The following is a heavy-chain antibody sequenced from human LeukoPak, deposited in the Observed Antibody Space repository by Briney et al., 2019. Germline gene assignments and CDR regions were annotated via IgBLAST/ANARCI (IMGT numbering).Heavy chain of an antibody. J-gene: IGHJ4*02. CDR2: ISYDGSNK. CDR1: GFTFSSYG. CDR3: AKDFRRDLEWFDY. V-gene: IGHV3-30*18. Sequence: GGSLRLSCAASGFTFSSYGMHWVRQAPGKGLEWVAVISYDGSNKYYADSVKGRFTISRDNSKNTLYLQMNSLRAEDTAVYYCAKDFRRDLEWFDYWGQGTLVTVSS. D-gene: IGHD3-3*01.